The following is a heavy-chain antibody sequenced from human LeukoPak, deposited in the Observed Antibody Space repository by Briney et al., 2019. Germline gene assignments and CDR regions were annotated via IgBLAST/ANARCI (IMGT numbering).Heavy chain of an antibody. CDR2: IYTSGST. CDR1: GGSISSGSYY. V-gene: IGHV4-61*02. Sequence: SQTLSLTCTVSGGSISSGSYYWSWIRQPAGKGLEWIGRIYTSGSTNYNPSLKSRVTISVDTSKNQFSLKLSSVTAADTAVYYCARASSWYSPYFDYWGQGTLVTVSS. D-gene: IGHD6-13*01. J-gene: IGHJ4*02. CDR3: ARASSWYSPYFDY.